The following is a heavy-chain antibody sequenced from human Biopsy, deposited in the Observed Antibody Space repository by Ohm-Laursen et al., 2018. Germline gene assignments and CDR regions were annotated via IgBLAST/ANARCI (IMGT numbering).Heavy chain of an antibody. D-gene: IGHD5-24*01. CDR1: GNTFATYH. Sequence: GASVKVSCKASGNTFATYHIHWVRQVPGQGLEWMGVISPSGATTSFSQKFQGRITMTRDTSTGTVYMDLNSLGSEDTAVYYCARAGVGSDGTDSYYYGMDVWGPGTTVTVSS. CDR2: ISPSGATT. V-gene: IGHV1-46*01. J-gene: IGHJ6*02. CDR3: ARAGVGSDGTDSYYYGMDV.